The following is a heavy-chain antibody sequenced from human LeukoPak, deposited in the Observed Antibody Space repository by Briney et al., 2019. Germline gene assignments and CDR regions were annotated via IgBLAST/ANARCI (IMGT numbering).Heavy chain of an antibody. V-gene: IGHV3-43D*04. J-gene: IGHJ6*03. CDR2: ISWDGGST. CDR3: AKDRGAAAGYDYMDV. CDR1: GFTFDDYA. Sequence: GGSLRLSCAASGFTFDDYAMHWVRQAPGKGLEWVSLISWDGGSTYYADSVKGRFTISRDNSKNSPYLQMNSLRAEDTALYYCAKDRGAAAGYDYMDVWGKGTTVTVSS. D-gene: IGHD6-13*01.